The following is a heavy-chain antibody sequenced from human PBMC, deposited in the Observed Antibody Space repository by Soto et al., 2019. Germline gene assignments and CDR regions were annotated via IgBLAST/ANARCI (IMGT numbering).Heavy chain of an antibody. Sequence: SETLSLTCAVYGGSFSGYYWSWIRQPPGKGLEWIGEINHSGSTNYNPSLKSRVTISVDTSKNQFSLKLSSVTAADTAVYYCARGRRSSGWGRGGRACVSMDVWGQRTTVTVSS. CDR2: INHSGST. V-gene: IGHV4-34*01. D-gene: IGHD6-19*01. CDR1: GGSFSGYY. J-gene: IGHJ6*02. CDR3: ARGRRSSGWGRGGRACVSMDV.